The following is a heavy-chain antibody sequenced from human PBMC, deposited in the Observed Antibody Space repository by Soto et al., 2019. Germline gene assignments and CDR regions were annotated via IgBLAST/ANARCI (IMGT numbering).Heavy chain of an antibody. D-gene: IGHD3-10*01. Sequence: EVQLLESGGGLVQPGGSLRLSCAASGFTFSSYAMSWVRQSPGKGLTWVSVITGNGGSTYYADSVKGRFTISTDKSKNTLFLQINRLIDEDTAVYYCAKALTVVRGLIYYGMDVWGQGTTVTVSS. V-gene: IGHV3-23*01. J-gene: IGHJ6*02. CDR1: GFTFSSYA. CDR3: AKALTVVRGLIYYGMDV. CDR2: ITGNGGST.